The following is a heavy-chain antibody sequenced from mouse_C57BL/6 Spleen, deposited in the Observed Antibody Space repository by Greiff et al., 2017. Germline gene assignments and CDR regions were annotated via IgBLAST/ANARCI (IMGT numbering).Heavy chain of an antibody. J-gene: IGHJ1*03. V-gene: IGHV14-2*01. CDR2: IDPEDGET. D-gene: IGHD1-1*01. CDR1: GFNIKDYY. Sequence: VHVKQSGAELVKPGASVKLSCTASGFNIKDYYMHWVKQRTEQGLEWIGRIDPEDGETKYAPKFQGKATITADTSSNTAYLQLSSLTSEDTAVYYCAYYYGSSYGYWYFDVWGTGTTVTVSS. CDR3: AYYYGSSYGYWYFDV.